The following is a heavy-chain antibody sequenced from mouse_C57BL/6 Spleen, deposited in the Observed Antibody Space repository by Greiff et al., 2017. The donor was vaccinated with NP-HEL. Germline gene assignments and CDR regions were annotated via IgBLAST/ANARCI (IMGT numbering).Heavy chain of an antibody. V-gene: IGHV1-80*01. D-gene: IGHD2-10*01. CDR1: GYAFSSYW. J-gene: IGHJ3*01. CDR3: ARPYYGNPGFAY. Sequence: QVQLQQSGAELVKPGASVKISCKASGYAFSSYWLNWVKQRPGKGLEWIGQIYPGDGDTNYNGKFKGKATLTADTSSRTAYMQLSSLTSEDSAVYFCARPYYGNPGFAYWGQGTLVTVSA. CDR2: IYPGDGDT.